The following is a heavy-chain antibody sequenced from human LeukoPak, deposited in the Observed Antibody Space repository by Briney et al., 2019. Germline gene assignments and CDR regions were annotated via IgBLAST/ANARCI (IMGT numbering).Heavy chain of an antibody. CDR1: GGSISSSSYY. CDR3: ARDRGIAAAGPFDY. CDR2: IYHSGST. D-gene: IGHD6-13*01. V-gene: IGHV4-39*07. Sequence: SETLSLTCTVSGGSISSSSYYWGWIRQPPGKGLEWIGSIYHSGSTYYNPSLKSRVTISVDTSKNQFSLKLSSVTAADTAVYYCARDRGIAAAGPFDYWGQGTLVTVSS. J-gene: IGHJ4*02.